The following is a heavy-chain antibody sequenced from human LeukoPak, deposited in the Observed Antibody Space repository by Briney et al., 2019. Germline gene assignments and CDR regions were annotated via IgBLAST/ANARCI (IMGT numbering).Heavy chain of an antibody. CDR3: ARLSIGFLRRGLDY. CDR2: INHSGST. V-gene: IGHV4-34*01. J-gene: IGHJ4*02. Sequence: PSETLSLTCAVYGGSFSGYYWSWIRQPPGKGLEWIGEINHSGSTNYNPSLKSRVTISVDTSKNQFSLKLSSVTAADTAVYYCARLSIGFLRRGLDYGGQGTLVTVS. D-gene: IGHD2/OR15-2a*01. CDR1: GGSFSGYY.